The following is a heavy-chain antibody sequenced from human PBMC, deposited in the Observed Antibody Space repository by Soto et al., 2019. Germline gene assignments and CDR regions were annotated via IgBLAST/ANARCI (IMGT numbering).Heavy chain of an antibody. D-gene: IGHD2-15*01. Sequence: GASVKVSCKASGYTFINYGISWVRQAPGQGLEWMGWSSAYNGNTNYAQKLQGRVTMTTDTSTSTAYMELRSLRSDDTAVYYCARSGSCSGGSCFPYFDYWGQGTLVTVSS. J-gene: IGHJ4*02. CDR1: GYTFINYG. CDR2: SSAYNGNT. CDR3: ARSGSCSGGSCFPYFDY. V-gene: IGHV1-18*01.